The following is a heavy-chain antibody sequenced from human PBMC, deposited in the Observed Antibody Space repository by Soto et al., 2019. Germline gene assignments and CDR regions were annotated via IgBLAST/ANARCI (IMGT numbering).Heavy chain of an antibody. CDR3: ARWAQLVPYYYYGMDV. CDR2: ISSSSSYI. J-gene: IGHJ6*02. D-gene: IGHD6-13*01. V-gene: IGHV3-21*01. Sequence: EVQLVESGGGLVKPGGSLRLSCAASGFTFSSYSMNWVRQAPGKGLEWVSSISSSSSYIYYADSVKGRFTISRDNAKNSLYLQMNSLRAEDTAVYYCARWAQLVPYYYYGMDVWGQGTTVTVSS. CDR1: GFTFSSYS.